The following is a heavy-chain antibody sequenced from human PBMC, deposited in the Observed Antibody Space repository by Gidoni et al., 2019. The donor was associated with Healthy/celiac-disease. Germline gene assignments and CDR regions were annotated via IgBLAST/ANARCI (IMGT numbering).Heavy chain of an antibody. Sequence: QLQLQESGPGLVKPSETLSLTCTVSGGSISSSSYYWGWIRQPPGKGLEWIGSIYYSGSTYYNPSLKSRVTISVDTSKNQFSLKLSSVTAADTAVYYCARHVEGRWLLTKGAFDIWGQGTMVTVSS. CDR2: IYYSGST. CDR3: ARHVEGRWLLTKGAFDI. CDR1: GGSISSSSYY. J-gene: IGHJ3*02. D-gene: IGHD1-26*01. V-gene: IGHV4-39*01.